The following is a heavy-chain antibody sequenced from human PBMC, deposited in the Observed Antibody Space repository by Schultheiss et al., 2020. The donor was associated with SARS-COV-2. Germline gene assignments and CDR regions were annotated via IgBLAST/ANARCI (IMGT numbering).Heavy chain of an antibody. CDR1: GYSFTSYW. V-gene: IGHV5-51*01. J-gene: IGHJ6*02. CDR3: ARRGGAQYYYYYGMDV. CDR2: IYPGDSDT. Sequence: GGSLRLSCKGSGYSFTSYWIGWVRQMPGKGLEWMGIIYPGDSDTRYSPSFQGHVTISADKSISTAYLRWSSLKASDTAMYYCARRGGAQYYYYYGMDVWGQGTTVTVSS. D-gene: IGHD4/OR15-4a*01.